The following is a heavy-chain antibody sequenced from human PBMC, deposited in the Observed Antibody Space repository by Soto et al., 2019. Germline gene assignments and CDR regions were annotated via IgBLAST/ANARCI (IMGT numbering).Heavy chain of an antibody. V-gene: IGHV5-10-1*01. J-gene: IGHJ6*02. CDR2: IDPSDSYT. CDR1: GYSFTSYL. D-gene: IGHD6-13*01. CDR3: ATNPGHIAEHSAYYYYGMEV. Sequence: VDSLKICFKCSGYSFTSYLIICVLQMPGKGLDCMWRIDPSDSYTNYSPSFQGHVTISADKSISTADLQWSSLKASDTAMYYCATNPGHIAEHSAYYYYGMEVWGQGPTVNV.